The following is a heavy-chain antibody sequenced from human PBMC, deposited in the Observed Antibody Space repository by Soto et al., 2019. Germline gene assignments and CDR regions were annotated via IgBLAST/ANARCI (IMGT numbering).Heavy chain of an antibody. CDR3: AKAPRYSYYFDY. J-gene: IGHJ4*02. CDR1: GFTFSTYA. CDR2: IWDDGSNK. V-gene: IGHV3-33*06. D-gene: IGHD5-18*01. Sequence: GGSLRLSCAASGFTFSTYAMHWVRQAPGKGLEWVAVIWDDGSNKDYVDSAKGRFTVSRDNSENTLYLQMNSLRAEDTAVYYCAKAPRYSYYFDYWGQGTLVTVSS.